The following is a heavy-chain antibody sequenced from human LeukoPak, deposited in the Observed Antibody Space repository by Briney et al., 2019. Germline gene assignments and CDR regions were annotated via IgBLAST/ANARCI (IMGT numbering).Heavy chain of an antibody. Sequence: SETLSLTCSVSAGAISSSSYYWGWIRQPPGKGLEWIGSIYYSGTTYYNPSLKSRVTISVDMSKNQFSLKLSSVTAADTAVYYCARLAAAGTWNYYYYYMDVWGKGTTVTVSS. D-gene: IGHD6-13*01. CDR3: ARLAAAGTWNYYYYYMDV. CDR2: IYYSGTT. J-gene: IGHJ6*03. V-gene: IGHV4-39*01. CDR1: AGAISSSSYY.